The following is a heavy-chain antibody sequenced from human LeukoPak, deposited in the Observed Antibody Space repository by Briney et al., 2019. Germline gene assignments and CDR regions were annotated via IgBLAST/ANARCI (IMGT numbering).Heavy chain of an antibody. J-gene: IGHJ4*02. D-gene: IGHD3-22*01. Sequence: GGSLRLSCVASGFTFTNAWMSWVRQAPGKGLEWVGHIKSKADGGTTDYTAPVKGRFIISRDGSKNTLYLQMNSLKTDDTAVYYCTKYDTSVNFDYWGQGALVTVSP. CDR1: GFTFTNAW. V-gene: IGHV3-15*01. CDR2: IKSKADGGTT. CDR3: TKYDTSVNFDY.